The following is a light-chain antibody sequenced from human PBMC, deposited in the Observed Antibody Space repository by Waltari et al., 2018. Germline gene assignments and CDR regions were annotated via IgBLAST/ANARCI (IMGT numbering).Light chain of an antibody. J-gene: IGKJ2*01. V-gene: IGKV3D-15*01. CDR1: ESINRG. CDR3: QHYNGRPPYT. CDR2: GAS. Sequence: EKVITQSPATLSVSPGERATISCRASESINRGLAWYQQKPGQPPRLLIYGASARATGIPARFSGNGSETEFTLTISSLQSEDFALYFCQHYNGRPPYTFGQGTSLEIK.